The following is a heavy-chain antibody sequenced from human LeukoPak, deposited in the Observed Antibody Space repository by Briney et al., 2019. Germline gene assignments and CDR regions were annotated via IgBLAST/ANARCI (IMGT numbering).Heavy chain of an antibody. CDR2: IKEDGSEK. CDR1: GFTVSSND. J-gene: IGHJ2*01. Sequence: GGSLRLSCAASGFTVSSNDMTWVRQAPGRGLEWVANIKEDGSEKNYVDSVKGRFTISRDNAKNSVYLLLNSLTPEDTAVYYCARDLRAGGTWSYGVYFDLWGRGTLVTVSS. V-gene: IGHV3-7*01. CDR3: ARDLRAGGTWSYGVYFDL. D-gene: IGHD4-17*01.